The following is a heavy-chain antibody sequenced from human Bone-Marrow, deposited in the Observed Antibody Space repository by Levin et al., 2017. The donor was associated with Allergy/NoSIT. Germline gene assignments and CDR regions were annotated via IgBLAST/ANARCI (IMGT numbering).Heavy chain of an antibody. J-gene: IGHJ5*02. CDR3: ARGNIVLVPDLRRYNWFDP. CDR2: ISWNSGSI. V-gene: IGHV3-9*01. Sequence: LSLTCAASGFTFDDYAMHWVRQAPGKGLAWVSGISWNSGSIGYADSVKGRFTISRDNAKNSLYLQMNSLRAEDTALYYCARGNIVLVPDLRRYNWFDPWGQGTLVTVSS. CDR1: GFTFDDYA. D-gene: IGHD2-2*01.